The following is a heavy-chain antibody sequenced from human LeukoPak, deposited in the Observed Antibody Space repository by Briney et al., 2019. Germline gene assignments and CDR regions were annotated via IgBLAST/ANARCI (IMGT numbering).Heavy chain of an antibody. CDR3: ARDLRDSSSLYFYYYYMDV. J-gene: IGHJ6*03. Sequence: GGSLRLYCAASGFTFSSYAMHWVRQAPGKGLEWVAVISYDGSNKYYADSVKGRFTIYGDNSKHTLYLQMNSLRAEDTAVYYCARDLRDSSSLYFYYYYMDVWGKGTTVTVSS. D-gene: IGHD6-13*01. CDR2: ISYDGSNK. CDR1: GFTFSSYA. V-gene: IGHV3-30*01.